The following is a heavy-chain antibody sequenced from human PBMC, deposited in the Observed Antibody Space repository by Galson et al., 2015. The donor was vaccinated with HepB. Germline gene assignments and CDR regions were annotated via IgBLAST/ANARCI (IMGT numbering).Heavy chain of an antibody. CDR1: GYSFTSYW. J-gene: IGHJ3*02. CDR3: ARTRDTAMALYAFAI. CDR2: IDPSDSYT. V-gene: IGHV5-10-1*01. D-gene: IGHD5-18*01. Sequence: QSGAEVKKPGESLRISCKGSGYSFTSYWISWVRQMPGKGLEWMGRIDPSDSYTNYSPSFQGHVTISADKSISTAYLQWSSLKASDTAMYYCARTRDTAMALYAFAIWGQGTMVTVSS.